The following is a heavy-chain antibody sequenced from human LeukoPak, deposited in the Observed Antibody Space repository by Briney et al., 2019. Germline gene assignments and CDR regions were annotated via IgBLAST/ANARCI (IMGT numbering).Heavy chain of an antibody. CDR3: TTEGRYCGGDCYWNY. J-gene: IGHJ4*02. V-gene: IGHV3-15*01. CDR2: IKSKTDGGTT. CDR1: GFTFSNAW. Sequence: GSLRLSCAASGFTFSNAWMSWVCQAPGKGLEWVGRIKSKTDGGTTDYAAPVKGRFTISRDDSKNTLYLQMNSLKTEDTAVYYCTTEGRYCGGDCYWNYWGQGTLVTVPS. D-gene: IGHD2-21*02.